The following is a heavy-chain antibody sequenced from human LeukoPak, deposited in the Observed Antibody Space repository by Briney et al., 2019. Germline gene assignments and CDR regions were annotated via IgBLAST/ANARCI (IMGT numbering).Heavy chain of an antibody. CDR3: AKDYYSDYVRNLDY. CDR1: GFLFSSNG. V-gene: IGHV3-30*02. CDR2: IRYDENTK. D-gene: IGHD4-11*01. J-gene: IGHJ4*02. Sequence: PGESLRLSCVASGFLFSSNGMHWVRQAPGKGLEWVAFIRYDENTKYYADSVKGRFTISRDNSKNTLYLQLNSLRAEDTAVYYCAKDYYSDYVRNLDYWGQGALVTVSS.